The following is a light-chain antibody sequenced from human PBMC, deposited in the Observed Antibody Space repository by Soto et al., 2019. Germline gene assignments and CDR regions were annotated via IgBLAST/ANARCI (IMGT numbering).Light chain of an antibody. Sequence: EIVLTQSPGTLSLSPGEIATLACRASQSVSGTYLAWYQQRPGQAPKVLIYGASSRAAGIPDRFSGSGSGTDFTLTISRLEPEDFAVYYCQQYGASPFNFGPGTKVDIK. CDR1: QSVSGTY. CDR3: QQYGASPFN. CDR2: GAS. J-gene: IGKJ3*01. V-gene: IGKV3-20*01.